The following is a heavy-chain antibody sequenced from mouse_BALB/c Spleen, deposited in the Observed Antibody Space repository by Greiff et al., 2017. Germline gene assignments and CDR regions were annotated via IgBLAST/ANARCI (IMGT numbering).Heavy chain of an antibody. Sequence: QVQLQQSGAELVRPGTSVKMSCKAAGYTFTNYWIRWVKQRPGHGLEWIGDIYPGGGYTNYNEKFKGKATLTADTSSSTAYMQLSSLTSEDSAIYYGARYWAWYFDVWGAGTTVTVSS. CDR3: ARYWAWYFDV. J-gene: IGHJ1*01. CDR1: GYTFTNYW. CDR2: IYPGGGYT. D-gene: IGHD4-1*01. V-gene: IGHV1-63*02.